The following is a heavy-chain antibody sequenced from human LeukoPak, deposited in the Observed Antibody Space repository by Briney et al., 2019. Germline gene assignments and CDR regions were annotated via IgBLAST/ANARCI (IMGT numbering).Heavy chain of an antibody. CDR3: ARVGYYDSSGYRAFDI. CDR1: GFTFSTYT. V-gene: IGHV3-21*01. CDR2: IGSSGGGI. J-gene: IGHJ3*02. D-gene: IGHD3-22*01. Sequence: PGGSLRLSCAASGFTFSTYTMYWVRHPPGKRLEWVSIIGSSGGGIHYADSVKGRFTISRDNAKNSLYLQMNSLRAEDTAVYYCARVGYYDSSGYRAFDIWGQGTMVTVST.